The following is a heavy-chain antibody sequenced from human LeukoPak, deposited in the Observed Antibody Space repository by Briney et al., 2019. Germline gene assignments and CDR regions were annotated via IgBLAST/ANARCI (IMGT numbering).Heavy chain of an antibody. Sequence: PGGSLRLSCAASGFTFSSYAMSWVRQAPGKGLEWVSAISGGGGSTYYADSVKGRFTISRDNSKNTLYLQMNSLRAEDTAVYYCAKQKAEAGYFDYWGQGTLVTVSS. CDR3: AKQKAEAGYFDY. CDR2: ISGGGGST. D-gene: IGHD6-13*01. CDR1: GFTFSSYA. J-gene: IGHJ4*02. V-gene: IGHV3-23*01.